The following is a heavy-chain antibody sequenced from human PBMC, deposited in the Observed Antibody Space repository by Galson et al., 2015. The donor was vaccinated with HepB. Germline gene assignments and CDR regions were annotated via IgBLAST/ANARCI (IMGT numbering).Heavy chain of an antibody. CDR2: FDPEDGET. J-gene: IGHJ4*02. Sequence: SVKVSCKVSGYTLTELSMHWVRQAPGKGLEWMGGFDPEDGETIYAQKFQGRVTMTEDTSTDTAYMELSSLRSEDTAVYYCATNRDGPGYCSSTSCYVVDWGQGTLVTVSS. V-gene: IGHV1-24*01. CDR1: GYTLTELS. D-gene: IGHD2-2*01. CDR3: ATNRDGPGYCSSTSCYVVD.